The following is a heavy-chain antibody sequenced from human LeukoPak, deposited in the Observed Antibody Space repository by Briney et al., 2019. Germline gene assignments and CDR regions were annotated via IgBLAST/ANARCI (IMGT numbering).Heavy chain of an antibody. CDR1: TFTFRNYW. Sequence: GGSLRLSCAASTFTFRNYWMSWVRQAPGKGLECVANIKHDGSEKYYVDSVKGRFTISRDNAKNSLYLQMNSLRAEDTAVYYCARYCSSTSCDDAFDMWGQGTMVTVSS. J-gene: IGHJ3*02. CDR3: ARYCSSTSCDDAFDM. D-gene: IGHD2-2*01. V-gene: IGHV3-7*01. CDR2: IKHDGSEK.